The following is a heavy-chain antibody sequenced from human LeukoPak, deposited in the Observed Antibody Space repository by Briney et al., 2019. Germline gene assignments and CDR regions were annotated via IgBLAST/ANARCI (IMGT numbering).Heavy chain of an antibody. CDR3: ARRTGAAPGEFFLH. CDR1: GFTFSSYS. D-gene: IGHD6-19*01. Sequence: PGGSLRLSCAASGFTFSSYSMNWVRQAPGKGLEWVSAIYSSGSTDYADSVRGRFTIARDTSKNMVYLQMNSLTAEDTAIYYCARRTGAAPGEFFLHWGQGTLVTVSS. J-gene: IGHJ1*01. CDR2: IYSSGST. V-gene: IGHV3-53*01.